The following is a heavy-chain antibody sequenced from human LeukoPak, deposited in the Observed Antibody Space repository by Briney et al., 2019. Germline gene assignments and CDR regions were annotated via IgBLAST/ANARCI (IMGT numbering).Heavy chain of an antibody. CDR2: IYYSGST. CDR1: GGSISSGDYY. CDR3: ARVLYPSKITGTTVDY. Sequence: SETLSLTCTVSGGSISSGDYYWSWIRQPPGKGLEWIGYIYYSGSTYYNPSLKSRVTISVDTSKNQFSLKLSSVTAADTAVYYCARVLYPSKITGTTVDYRGQGTLVTVSS. J-gene: IGHJ4*02. D-gene: IGHD1-7*01. V-gene: IGHV4-30-4*01.